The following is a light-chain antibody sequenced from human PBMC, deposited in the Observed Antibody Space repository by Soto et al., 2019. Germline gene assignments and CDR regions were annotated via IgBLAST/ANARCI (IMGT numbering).Light chain of an antibody. CDR2: RNN. Sequence: VLTQPRSASGTTGHGVTIFSYGSSSNFGSNYVYWYQHLPGAAPKLLIYRNNERPSGVPDRFSGSKSGTSASLAISGLRSDDEADYYCATWDDSLSGHYVFGTGTKVTVL. J-gene: IGLJ1*01. CDR3: ATWDDSLSGHYV. CDR1: SSNFGSNY. V-gene: IGLV1-47*01.